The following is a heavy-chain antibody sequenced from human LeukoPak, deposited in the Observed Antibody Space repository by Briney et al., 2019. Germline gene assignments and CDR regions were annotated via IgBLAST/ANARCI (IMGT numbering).Heavy chain of an antibody. D-gene: IGHD6-13*01. CDR3: ARHSVAAAGNEYFQH. J-gene: IGHJ1*01. CDR1: GGSFSGFY. V-gene: IGHV4-34*01. CDR2: INHSGST. Sequence: SETLSLTCAVYGGSFSGFYWSWIRQPPGKGLEWIGEINHSGSTNYNPSLKSRVTISVDTSKNQFSLKLSSVTAADTAVYYCARHSVAAAGNEYFQHWGQGTLVTVSS.